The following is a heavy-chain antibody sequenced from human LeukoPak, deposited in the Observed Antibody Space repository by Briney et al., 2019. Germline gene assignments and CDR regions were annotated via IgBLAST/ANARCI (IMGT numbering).Heavy chain of an antibody. CDR1: GFTFSSYA. CDR2: IYSGGST. Sequence: PGGSLRLSCAASGFTFSSYAISWVRQAPGKGLEWVSVIYSGGSTYYADSVKGRFTISRDNSKNTLYLQMNSLRAEDTAVYYCASHLDIVATSWGQGTLVTVSS. D-gene: IGHD5-12*01. CDR3: ASHLDIVATS. J-gene: IGHJ5*02. V-gene: IGHV3-53*01.